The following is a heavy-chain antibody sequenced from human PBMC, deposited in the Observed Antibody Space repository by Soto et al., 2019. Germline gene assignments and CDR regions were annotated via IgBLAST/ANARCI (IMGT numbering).Heavy chain of an antibody. V-gene: IGHV3-74*01. Sequence: EVQLVESGGGLVQPGGSLRLSCAASGFTFSGYWMHWVRQAPGKGLVWVSRINSDGSSTSYADSVKGRFTISRDNAKNTLYVQMNSMRAEDTAVYYCSRGADSSSGAVTSHDYWDQGTLVTVSS. J-gene: IGHJ4*02. D-gene: IGHD6-6*01. CDR2: INSDGSST. CDR1: GFTFSGYW. CDR3: SRGADSSSGAVTSHDY.